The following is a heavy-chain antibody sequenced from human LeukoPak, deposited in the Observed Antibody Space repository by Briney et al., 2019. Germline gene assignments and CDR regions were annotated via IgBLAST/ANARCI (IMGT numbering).Heavy chain of an antibody. CDR2: ISSTSGTI. D-gene: IGHD2-2*01. V-gene: IGHV3-48*04. CDR1: GFTFRSYS. Sequence: GGSLRLSCVASGFTFRSYSMDWVRQAPGKGLEWVSYISSTSGTIYYADSMKGRFTISRDNAKNSLYLQMNGLRAEDTAVYYCARELVVPAAISSYDAFDIWGQGTMVTVSS. CDR3: ARELVVPAAISSYDAFDI. J-gene: IGHJ3*02.